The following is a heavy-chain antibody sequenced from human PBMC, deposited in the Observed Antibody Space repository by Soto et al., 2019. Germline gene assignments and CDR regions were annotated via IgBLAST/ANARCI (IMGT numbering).Heavy chain of an antibody. J-gene: IGHJ6*02. CDR1: GGTFSSYA. CDR3: ATKGANIAAAGTDTYYYYGMDV. Sequence: QVQLVQSGAEVKKPGSSVKVSCKASGGTFSSYAISWVRQAPGQGLEWMGGIIPIFGTANYAQKFQGRVTITAVESTSTAYMELSSLRSEDTAVYYCATKGANIAAAGTDTYYYYGMDVWGQGTTVTVSS. D-gene: IGHD6-13*01. V-gene: IGHV1-69*01. CDR2: IIPIFGTA.